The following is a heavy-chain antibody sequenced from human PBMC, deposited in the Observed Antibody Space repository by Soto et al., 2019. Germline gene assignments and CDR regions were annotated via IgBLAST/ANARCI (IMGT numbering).Heavy chain of an antibody. Sequence: GGSLRLSCAASGFTLNDHYIDWVRQAPGKGLEWVGRTRDRSRSYTMEYAASVKGRFTISRDKARRSLFLQMTSLTAEDTAMYYCVRGGGGGLFDPWGQGTMVTVSS. CDR1: GFTLNDHY. D-gene: IGHD2-15*01. CDR2: TRDRSRSYTM. V-gene: IGHV3-72*01. J-gene: IGHJ5*02. CDR3: VRGGGGGLFDP.